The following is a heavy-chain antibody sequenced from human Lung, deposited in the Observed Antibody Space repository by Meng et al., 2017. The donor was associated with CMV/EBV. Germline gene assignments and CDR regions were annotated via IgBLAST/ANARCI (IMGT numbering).Heavy chain of an antibody. V-gene: IGHV1-18*01. CDR1: VYTFASYG. Sequence: VHLLRSGAEGKNPGASSRVSCEASVYTFASYGISWLRQAPGQGLEWMGWFVNNVDTYSAQKFQGRVTMTTDTHTSTAFMELRSLRSDDTAVYYCARGTPGRSYSDYWGQGTLVTVSS. J-gene: IGHJ4*02. CDR2: FVNNVDT. D-gene: IGHD3-10*01. CDR3: ARGTPGRSYSDY.